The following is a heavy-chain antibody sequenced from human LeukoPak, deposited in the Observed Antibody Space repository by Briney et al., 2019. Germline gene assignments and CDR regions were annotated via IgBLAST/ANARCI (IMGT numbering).Heavy chain of an antibody. D-gene: IGHD6-6*01. Sequence: SETLSLTCAVSGESFSGNFWTWIRQSPGKGLEWIGEIDNNGITNYNPSLKSRVTISVDTSKNQFSLKLSSVTAADTAVYYCARGLGIAARPEQSYYFDYWGQGTLVTVSS. CDR1: GESFSGNF. CDR3: ARGLGIAARPEQSYYFDY. J-gene: IGHJ4*02. CDR2: IDNNGIT. V-gene: IGHV4-34*01.